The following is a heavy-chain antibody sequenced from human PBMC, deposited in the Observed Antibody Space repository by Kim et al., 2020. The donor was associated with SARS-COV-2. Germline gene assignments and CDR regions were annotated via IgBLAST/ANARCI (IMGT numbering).Heavy chain of an antibody. CDR1: GFTFSSYG. J-gene: IGHJ4*02. V-gene: IGHV3-33*05. D-gene: IGHD3-22*01. CDR3: VRGYSSGYYSDTEGNY. CDR2: ISYDGSNK. Sequence: GGSLRLSCAASGFTFSSYGMHWVRQAPGKGLEWVAVISYDGSNKYYADSVKGRFTISRDNSKNTLYLQMNSLRAEDTAVYYCVRGYSSGYYSDTEGNYWGQGTLVTVSS.